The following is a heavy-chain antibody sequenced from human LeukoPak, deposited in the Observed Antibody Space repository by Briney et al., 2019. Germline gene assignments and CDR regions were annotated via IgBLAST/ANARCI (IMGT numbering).Heavy chain of an antibody. D-gene: IGHD6-19*01. J-gene: IGHJ4*02. Sequence: SETLSLTCAVYGGSFSGYYWTWIRQSPGRGLEWIGEVHYSGSATYNPSLKSRVTISVDTSINQFSLKLSSVTAADTAVYYCARGAAVAGTLDYWGQGTLVTVSS. CDR3: ARGAAVAGTLDY. CDR2: VHYSGSA. CDR1: GGSFSGYY. V-gene: IGHV4-34*01.